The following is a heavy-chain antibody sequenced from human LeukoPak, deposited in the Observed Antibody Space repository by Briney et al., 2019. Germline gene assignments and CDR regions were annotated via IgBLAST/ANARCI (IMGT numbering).Heavy chain of an antibody. Sequence: ASMKVSCKASGYTFTSYGISWVRQAPGQGLEWMGWISAYNGNTNYAQKLQGRVTMTTDTSTSTAYMELRSLRSDDTAVYYCAITYYYDSSGYYPITDAFDIWGQGTMVTVSS. V-gene: IGHV1-18*01. CDR2: ISAYNGNT. CDR1: GYTFTSYG. D-gene: IGHD3-22*01. J-gene: IGHJ3*02. CDR3: AITYYYDSSGYYPITDAFDI.